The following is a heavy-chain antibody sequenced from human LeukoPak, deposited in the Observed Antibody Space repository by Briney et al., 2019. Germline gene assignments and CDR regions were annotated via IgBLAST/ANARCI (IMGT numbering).Heavy chain of an antibody. CDR2: INGRGGST. Sequence: GGSLRLSCAASGFTFSNYAMSWVRQAPGKGLEWVSSINGRGGSTYYADSVKGRFTISRDNSKNTLYLQMNSLRAEDTALYYCVSESGSGSYYEDNWGQGTLVTVSS. J-gene: IGHJ4*02. CDR3: VSESGSGSYYEDN. CDR1: GFTFSNYA. D-gene: IGHD3-10*01. V-gene: IGHV3-23*01.